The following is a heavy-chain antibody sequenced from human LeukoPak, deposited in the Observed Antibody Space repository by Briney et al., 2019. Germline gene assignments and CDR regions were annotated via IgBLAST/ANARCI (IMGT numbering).Heavy chain of an antibody. CDR2: IVPIFGTA. CDR1: GGTFSSYA. Sequence: VASVKVSCKASGGTFSSYAISWVRQAPGQGLEWMGGIVPIFGTANYAQKFQGRVTITAEESTRTAYMELSSLRSDDTAVYYCARRELDAFDIWGQGTMVTVSS. D-gene: IGHD1-26*01. J-gene: IGHJ3*02. CDR3: ARRELDAFDI. V-gene: IGHV1-69*13.